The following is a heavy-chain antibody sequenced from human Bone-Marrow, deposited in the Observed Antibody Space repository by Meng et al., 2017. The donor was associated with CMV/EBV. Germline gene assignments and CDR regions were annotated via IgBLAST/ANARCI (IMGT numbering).Heavy chain of an antibody. V-gene: IGHV3-74*01. CDR3: ARESYFYETSALGDF. CDR2: INGDGRIT. J-gene: IGHJ4*02. D-gene: IGHD3-22*01. CDR1: GFTFSGYW. Sequence: GFTFSGYWMHWVRQAPGKGLVWVSRINGDGRITTYADSVKGRFTISRDNAKNTLYLQMNSLRAEDTAMFYCARESYFYETSALGDFWGQGTLVTVSS.